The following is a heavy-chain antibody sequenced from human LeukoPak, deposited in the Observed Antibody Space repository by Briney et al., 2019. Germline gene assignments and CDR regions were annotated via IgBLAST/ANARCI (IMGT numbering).Heavy chain of an antibody. D-gene: IGHD2-15*01. CDR1: GGTFSSYA. Sequence: GASVKVSCKASGGTFSSYAISWVRQAPGQGLEWMGGIIPIFGTANYAQKFQGRVTITTDESTSTAYMELSSLRSEDTAVYYCARGPSPAAHRYYYYCYMDVWGKGTTVTVSS. CDR2: IIPIFGTA. CDR3: ARGPSPAAHRYYYYCYMDV. V-gene: IGHV1-69*05. J-gene: IGHJ6*03.